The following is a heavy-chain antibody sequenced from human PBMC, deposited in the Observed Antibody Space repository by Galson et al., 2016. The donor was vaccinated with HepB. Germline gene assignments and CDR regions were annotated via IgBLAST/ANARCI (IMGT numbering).Heavy chain of an antibody. Sequence: SETLSLTCTVSGGSISSYYWSWIRQPPGKGLPWIGYIYYRGTTNYNPSLKSRVTISLDTSQNQFSLMLTSVTAADTAVYYCAGHGAISPYRRNWFDPWGQGALVTVSS. J-gene: IGHJ5*02. V-gene: IGHV4-59*08. CDR3: AGHGAISPYRRNWFDP. CDR1: GGSISSYY. D-gene: IGHD1-26*01. CDR2: IYYRGTT.